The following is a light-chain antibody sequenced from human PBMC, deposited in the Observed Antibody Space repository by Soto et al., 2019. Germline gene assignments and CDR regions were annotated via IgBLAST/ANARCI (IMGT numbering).Light chain of an antibody. V-gene: IGKV3-15*01. J-gene: IGKJ4*01. CDR3: QQNSNGPPPP. Sequence: EIVMTQSPATLSVSPGERATLSYRASQSVSSNLAWHQQKPGQAPRLLIYGASTRATGIPARFSGSGSGTEFPLTISRLQSENFAVFYLQQNSNGPPPPFGGGTKV. CDR1: QSVSSN. CDR2: GAS.